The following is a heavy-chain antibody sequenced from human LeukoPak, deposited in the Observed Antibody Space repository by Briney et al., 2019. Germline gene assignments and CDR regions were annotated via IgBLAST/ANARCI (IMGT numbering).Heavy chain of an antibody. J-gene: IGHJ4*02. V-gene: IGHV4-59*01. Sequence: SETLSLTCTVSRGALNSYYWTWFRQSPGKGLEWIGYIHDTVNTNYNSTLKGRVTISVDTSKNQFSLNLRSVTAADTAIYYCARGRITIFGVLTPHFDHWGQGTLVTVAS. CDR1: RGALNSYY. D-gene: IGHD3-3*01. CDR2: IHDTVNT. CDR3: ARGRITIFGVLTPHFDH.